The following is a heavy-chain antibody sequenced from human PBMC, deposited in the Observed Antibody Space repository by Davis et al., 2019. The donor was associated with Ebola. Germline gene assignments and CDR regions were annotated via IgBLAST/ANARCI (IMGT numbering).Heavy chain of an antibody. CDR2: IYHSGST. CDR1: GGSISSSY. Sequence: SETLSLTCTVSGGSISSSYWSWIRQPPGKGLEWIGYIYHSGSTYYNPSLKSRVTISVDRSKNQFSLKLSSVTAADTAVYYCARGHSNFDWYFDLWGCGTLVTVSS. D-gene: IGHD3-3*02. V-gene: IGHV4-59*12. J-gene: IGHJ2*01. CDR3: ARGHSNFDWYFDL.